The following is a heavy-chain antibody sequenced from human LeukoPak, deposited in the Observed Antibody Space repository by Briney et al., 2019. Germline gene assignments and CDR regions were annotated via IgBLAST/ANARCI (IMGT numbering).Heavy chain of an antibody. CDR1: GFTFSNAW. CDR3: TTASGSYSTDY. D-gene: IGHD1-26*01. J-gene: IGHJ4*02. V-gene: IGHV3-15*01. Sequence: GGSLRLSCAASGFTFSNAWMSWVRQAPGKGPEWVGRIKSKTDGGTTDYAAPVKGRFTISRDDSKNTLYLQMNSLKTEDTAVYYCTTASGSYSTDYWGQGTLVTVSS. CDR2: IKSKTDGGTT.